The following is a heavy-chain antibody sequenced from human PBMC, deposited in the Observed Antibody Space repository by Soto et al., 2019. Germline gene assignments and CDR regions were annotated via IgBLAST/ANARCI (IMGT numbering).Heavy chain of an antibody. CDR1: GGTFSSYA. D-gene: IGHD2-8*01. J-gene: IGHJ4*02. Sequence: ASVKVSCKASGGTFSSYAISSVRQAPGQGLEWMGGIIPIFGTANYAQKFQGRVTITADESTSTAYMELSSLRSEDTAVYYCASPRGYCTNGVRYTRSYRALDYWGQGTLVTVSS. V-gene: IGHV1-69*13. CDR2: IIPIFGTA. CDR3: ASPRGYCTNGVRYTRSYRALDY.